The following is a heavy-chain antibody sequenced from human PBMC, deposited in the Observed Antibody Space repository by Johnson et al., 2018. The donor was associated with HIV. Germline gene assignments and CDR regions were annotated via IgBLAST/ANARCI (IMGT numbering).Heavy chain of an antibody. V-gene: IGHV3-7*01. CDR3: ARVWVVEVARGAFDI. J-gene: IGHJ3*02. CDR1: GFTFSSYW. Sequence: MQLVESGGGLAQPGGSLRLSCAASGFTFSSYWMAWVRQAPGTGLEWVANVKQDGSEKNYVDSVKGRFTITRDNAKNSMYRQMNSLRGDDTAVYYCARVWVVEVARGAFDIWGQGTMVTVSS. D-gene: IGHD2-15*01. CDR2: VKQDGSEK.